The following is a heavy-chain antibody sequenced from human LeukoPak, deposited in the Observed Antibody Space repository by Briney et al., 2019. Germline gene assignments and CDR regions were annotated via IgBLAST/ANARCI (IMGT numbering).Heavy chain of an antibody. Sequence: GGSLRLSCAASGFIFSNYAMTWVRQAPGKGLEWVSYGGSGGSTYYADSVKGRFTVSRDNSKSTLYLLMNSLTAEDTAVYYCAKMRGQYYHSYYMDVWGKGTTVTVSS. CDR3: AKMRGQYYHSYYMDV. CDR2: GGSGGST. J-gene: IGHJ6*03. V-gene: IGHV3-23*01. CDR1: GFIFSNYA.